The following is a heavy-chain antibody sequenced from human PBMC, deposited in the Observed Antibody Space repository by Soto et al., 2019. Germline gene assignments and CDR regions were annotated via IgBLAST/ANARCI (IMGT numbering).Heavy chain of an antibody. CDR1: GYTFTSYG. CDR2: ISAYNGNT. J-gene: IGHJ6*02. D-gene: IGHD3-3*01. Sequence: QVQLVQSGAEVKKPGASVKVSCKASGYTFTSYGISWVRQAPGQGLEWMGWISAYNGNTNYAQTLQGRVTMNTDTATSTSYMELSRLRSDDTAVYYCARGVLRFLEWFNRRLGMDVWGQGPTVTVPS. V-gene: IGHV1-18*04. CDR3: ARGVLRFLEWFNRRLGMDV.